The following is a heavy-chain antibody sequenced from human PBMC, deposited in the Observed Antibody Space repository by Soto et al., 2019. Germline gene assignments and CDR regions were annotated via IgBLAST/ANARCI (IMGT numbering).Heavy chain of an antibody. CDR3: ARDIGGVVVVPAASDYYYYGMDV. CDR1: GGTFSSYA. D-gene: IGHD2-2*01. J-gene: IGHJ6*02. CDR2: ISAYNGNT. Sequence: ASVKVSCKASGGTFSSYAISWVRQAPGQGLEWMGWISAYNGNTNYAQKLQGRVTMTTDTSTSTAYMELRSLRSDDTAVYYCARDIGGVVVVPAASDYYYYGMDVWGQGTTVTVSS. V-gene: IGHV1-18*01.